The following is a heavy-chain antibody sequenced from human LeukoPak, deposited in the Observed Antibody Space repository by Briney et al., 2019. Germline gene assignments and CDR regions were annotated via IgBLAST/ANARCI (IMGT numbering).Heavy chain of an antibody. CDR3: GRERSGYSGSWDY. V-gene: IGHV4-31*03. J-gene: IGHJ4*02. D-gene: IGHD6-6*01. Sequence: SETLSLTCTVSGVSISSGGYYWSWIRQHPGKGLEWIGYIYYSGSTYYNPSLKSRVTISVDTSKNQFSLKLSSVTAADTAVYYWGRERSGYSGSWDYWGREPLVTVS. CDR2: IYYSGST. CDR1: GVSISSGGYY.